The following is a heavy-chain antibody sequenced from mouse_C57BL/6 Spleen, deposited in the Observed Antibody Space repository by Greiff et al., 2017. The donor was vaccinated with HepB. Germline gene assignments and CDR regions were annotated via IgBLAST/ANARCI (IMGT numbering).Heavy chain of an antibody. CDR2: IDPSDSYT. V-gene: IGHV1-50*01. Sequence: QVQLQQPGAELVKPGASVKLSCKASGYTFTSYWMQWVKQRPGQGLEWIGEIDPSDSYTNYNQKFKGKATLTVDTSSSTAYMQLSSLTSEDSAVYYCARWGGNSYYAMDYWGQGTSVTVSS. J-gene: IGHJ4*01. D-gene: IGHD2-1*01. CDR3: ARWGGNSYYAMDY. CDR1: GYTFTSYW.